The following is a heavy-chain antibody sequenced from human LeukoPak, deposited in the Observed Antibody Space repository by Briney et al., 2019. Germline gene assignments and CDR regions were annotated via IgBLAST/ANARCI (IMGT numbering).Heavy chain of an antibody. D-gene: IGHD4-23*01. V-gene: IGHV4-61*02. Sequence: SETLSLTCTVSGGSISSGSYYWSWIRQPAGKGLEWIGRIYTSGSTNYNPSLKSRVTISVDTSKNQFSLKLSSVTAADTAVYYCARHEWLRAYGGNFDRGFDIWGQGTMVTVSS. CDR3: ARHEWLRAYGGNFDRGFDI. J-gene: IGHJ3*02. CDR2: IYTSGST. CDR1: GGSISSGSYY.